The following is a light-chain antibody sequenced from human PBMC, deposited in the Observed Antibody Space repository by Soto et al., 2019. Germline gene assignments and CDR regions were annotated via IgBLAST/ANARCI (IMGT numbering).Light chain of an antibody. CDR1: SSDIGASNF. Sequence: QSVLTQPPSVSGSPGQSITVSCTGTSSDIGASNFVSWYQHLPGRAPKVIIFEATNRPSGVSNHFSGSKSGITSSLTISGLQAEGEAEYFCISDKTVDTLLFGTGTKATVL. J-gene: IGLJ1*01. CDR2: EAT. V-gene: IGLV2-14*01. CDR3: ISDKTVDTLL.